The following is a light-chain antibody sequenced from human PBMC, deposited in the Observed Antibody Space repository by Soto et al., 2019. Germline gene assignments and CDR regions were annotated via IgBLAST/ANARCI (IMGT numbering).Light chain of an antibody. J-gene: IGKJ2*01. CDR1: QSISSW. CDR2: KAS. V-gene: IGKV1-5*03. CDR3: QQYNVYYT. Sequence: DIQMTQSPSTLSASVGDRVTIPCGASQSISSWLAWYRQKPGKAPNLLIYKASSLESGVPSRFSGSGSGTEFTLTISSLQPDDFATYYCQQYNVYYTFGQGTKLEIK.